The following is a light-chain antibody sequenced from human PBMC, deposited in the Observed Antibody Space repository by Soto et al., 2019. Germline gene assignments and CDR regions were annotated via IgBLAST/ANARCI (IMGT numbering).Light chain of an antibody. J-gene: IGKJ1*01. Sequence: AIRMTQSPSSFSASTGDRVSMTFLATQDIGTYLAWYQQIPGKAPKLLIYDASTLQTGVPSRFSGSGSGTDFTLTISNLKYEDFGTYYCQQFYNYTRTFGQGTKVDIK. CDR3: QQFYNYTRT. CDR1: QDIGTY. V-gene: IGKV1-8*01. CDR2: DAS.